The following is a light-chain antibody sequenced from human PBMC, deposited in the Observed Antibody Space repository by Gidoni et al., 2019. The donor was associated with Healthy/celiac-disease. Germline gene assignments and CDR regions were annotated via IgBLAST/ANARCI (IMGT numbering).Light chain of an antibody. Sequence: LVVTQSPGTLSLSPGERATLSCRASQSVSSSYLAWYQQKPGQAPTLLLYGASSRATGIPDRFSGSGSGTDFTLPISRLEHEDFAVYYCQQYGSSFWTFXQXTKVEIK. V-gene: IGKV3-20*01. J-gene: IGKJ1*01. CDR2: GAS. CDR1: QSVSSSY. CDR3: QQYGSSFWT.